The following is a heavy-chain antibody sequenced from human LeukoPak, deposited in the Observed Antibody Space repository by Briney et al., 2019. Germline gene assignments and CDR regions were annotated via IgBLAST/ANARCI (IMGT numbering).Heavy chain of an antibody. CDR3: ARIAISGTPGKDLDY. Sequence: ASVKVSCKASGYTFTSYYMHWVRQAPGQGLEWMGIINPSGGSTSYAQKFQGRVTMTRDTSTSTAYMELRSLRSDDTAVYYCARIAISGTPGKDLDYWGQGTLVTVSS. CDR1: GYTFTSYY. CDR2: INPSGGST. V-gene: IGHV1-46*01. J-gene: IGHJ4*02. D-gene: IGHD2-21*01.